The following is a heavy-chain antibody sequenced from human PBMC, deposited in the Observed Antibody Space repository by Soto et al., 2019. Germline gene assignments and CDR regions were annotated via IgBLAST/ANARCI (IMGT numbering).Heavy chain of an antibody. V-gene: IGHV2-5*02. CDR1: GFSLSTSGVA. D-gene: IGHD3-22*01. J-gene: IGHJ5*02. CDR3: THRGLDSSGYLNWFDP. CDR2: IYWDDDK. Sequence: QITLKESGPTLVKPTQTLTLTCTFSGFSLSTSGVAVGWIRQPPGKALEWLALIYWDDDKRYSPSLKSRLTITTDTSKNQVVLTMTNMDPVDTATYYCTHRGLDSSGYLNWFDPWGQGTLVTVSS.